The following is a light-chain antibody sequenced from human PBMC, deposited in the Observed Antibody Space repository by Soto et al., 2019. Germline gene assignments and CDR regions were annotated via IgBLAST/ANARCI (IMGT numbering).Light chain of an antibody. V-gene: IGKV3-20*01. J-gene: IGKJ2*01. CDR1: QSVSSSY. CDR3: HQYGSSPPMYT. CDR2: GAS. Sequence: EIVLTQSPGTLSLSPGERATLSCRASQSVSSSYLAWYQQKPGQAPRLLIYGASSRATGIPDRFSGSGSGTDFTLTISRLEPKDFAVYYCHQYGSSPPMYTFGQGTKLEIK.